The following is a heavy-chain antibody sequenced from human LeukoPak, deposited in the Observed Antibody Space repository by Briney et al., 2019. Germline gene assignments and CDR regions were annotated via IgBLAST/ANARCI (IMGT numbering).Heavy chain of an antibody. CDR1: GLTFSSYA. D-gene: IGHD5-12*01. CDR3: AKDSNTGGYSFGS. Sequence: GGSLRLSCAPSGLTFSSYAMDWVRQAPGKWLEWVAVISYDGSNKYYADSVKGRFTISRDNSKNTLYLHMNSLRTEDTALYYCAKDSNTGGYSFGSWGQGTLVTVTS. CDR2: ISYDGSNK. V-gene: IGHV3-30-3*01. J-gene: IGHJ4*02.